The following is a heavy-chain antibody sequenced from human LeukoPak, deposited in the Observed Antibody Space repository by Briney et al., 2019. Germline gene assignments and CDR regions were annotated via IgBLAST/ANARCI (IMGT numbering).Heavy chain of an antibody. CDR3: ARTNYKYVWGSYGFDF. V-gene: IGHV4-30-4*01. CDR2: IYYSGST. D-gene: IGHD3-16*01. J-gene: IGHJ4*02. Sequence: PSETLSLTCTASGVSVSSGDYYWSWIRQPPGKGLEWIGYIYYSGSTYYNPSLKSRVTISVDTSKNQFSLNLSSVTAADTAVYYCARTNYKYVWGSYGFDFWGQGTLVTVSS. CDR1: GVSVSSGDYY.